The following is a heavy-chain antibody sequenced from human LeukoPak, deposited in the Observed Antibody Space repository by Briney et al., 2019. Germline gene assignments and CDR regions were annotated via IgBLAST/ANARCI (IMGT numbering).Heavy chain of an antibody. J-gene: IGHJ6*03. CDR1: GFTFSSYA. Sequence: GGSLRLSCAASGFTFSSYAMSWVRQAPGKGLEWVSAISGRGGSTYYADSVKGRFTISRDNSKNTLYLQMNSLRAEDTAVYYCAKSLLPVSITEYDMDVWGKGTTVTVPS. CDR2: ISGRGGST. V-gene: IGHV3-23*01. CDR3: AKSLLPVSITEYDMDV.